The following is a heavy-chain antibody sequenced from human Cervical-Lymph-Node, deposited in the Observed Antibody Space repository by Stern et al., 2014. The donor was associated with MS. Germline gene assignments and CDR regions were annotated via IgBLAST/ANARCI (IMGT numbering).Heavy chain of an antibody. Sequence: QVQLVQSGAEVKKPGSSVQVSCKASGYTFNTYAISWVRQAPGQGLEWMGGVIPIFGTANYAQNFQGRVTITADESTRTAYMELSSLRSEDTAVYYCARVHDTYGFGMDVWGQGTTVTVSS. CDR1: GYTFNTYA. CDR2: VIPIFGTA. J-gene: IGHJ6*02. V-gene: IGHV1-69*01. CDR3: ARVHDTYGFGMDV. D-gene: IGHD4-17*01.